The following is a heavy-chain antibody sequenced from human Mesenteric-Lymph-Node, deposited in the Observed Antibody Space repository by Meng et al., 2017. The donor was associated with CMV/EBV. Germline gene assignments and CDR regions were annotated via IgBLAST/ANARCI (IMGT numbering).Heavy chain of an antibody. V-gene: IGHV1-2*02. D-gene: IGHD2-2*01. CDR3: ARAYCSSTSCYERWWFDP. Sequence: ASVKVSCKASGYTFSDYYMHWVRQAPGQGLEWMGWINPNSGGAKYAQKFQGRVTMTRDPSISTAYMELSRLRSDDTAVYYCARAYCSSTSCYERWWFDPWGQGTLVTVSS. J-gene: IGHJ5*02. CDR1: GYTFSDYY. CDR2: INPNSGGA.